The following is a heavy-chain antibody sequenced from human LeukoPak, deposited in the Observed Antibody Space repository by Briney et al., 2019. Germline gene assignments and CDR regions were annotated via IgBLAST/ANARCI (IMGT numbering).Heavy chain of an antibody. J-gene: IGHJ4*02. CDR3: ARGRVGATSSYFFDY. V-gene: IGHV4-59*01. CDR1: GGSISSYY. Sequence: PSETLSLTCTVSGGSISSYYWSWIRQPPGKGLEWIGYIYYSGSTNYNPSLKSRVTISVDTSKNQFSLKLSSVTAADTAVYYCARGRVGATSSYFFDYWGQGTLVTVSS. CDR2: IYYSGST. D-gene: IGHD1-26*01.